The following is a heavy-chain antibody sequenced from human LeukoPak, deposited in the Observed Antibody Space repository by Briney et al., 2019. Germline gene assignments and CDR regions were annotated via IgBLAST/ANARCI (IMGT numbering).Heavy chain of an antibody. CDR3: ARDYYGSGSGVY. CDR2: ISSSSSYI. CDR1: GFTFSSYS. V-gene: IGHV3-21*01. D-gene: IGHD3-10*01. Sequence: GGSLGLSCAASGFTFSSYSMNWVRQAPGKGLEWVSSISSSSSYIYYADSVKGRFTISRDNAKNSLYLQMNSLRAEDTAVYYCARDYYGSGSGVYWGQGTLVTVSS. J-gene: IGHJ4*02.